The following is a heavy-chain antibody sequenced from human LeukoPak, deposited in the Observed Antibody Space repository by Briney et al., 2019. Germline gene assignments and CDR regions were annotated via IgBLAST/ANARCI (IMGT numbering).Heavy chain of an antibody. CDR1: GFTFSSYS. CDR2: ISSSSSYI. D-gene: IGHD6-13*01. J-gene: IGHJ4*02. Sequence: PGGSLRLSCAASGFTFSSYSMNWVRQAPGKGLEWVSSISSSSSYIYYADSVKGRFTISRDNAKNSLYLQMNSLGAEDTAVYYCARTYSSSWYYFDYWGQGTLVTVSS. V-gene: IGHV3-21*01. CDR3: ARTYSSSWYYFDY.